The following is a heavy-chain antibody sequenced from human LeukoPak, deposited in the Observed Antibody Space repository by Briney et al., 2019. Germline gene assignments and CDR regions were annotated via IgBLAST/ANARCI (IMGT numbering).Heavy chain of an antibody. CDR1: GFTFSNAW. CDR2: IKAKAHGGTI. CDR3: TTDGVGVEGATYDN. V-gene: IGHV3-15*01. D-gene: IGHD1-26*01. Sequence: GGSLRLSCAASGFTFSNAWMAWVRQAPGKGLEWVGRIKAKAHGGTIEYAAPVKGRFTISRDDSINTLYLQMNSLKTEDTAVYYCTTDGVGVEGATYDNWGQGTLVSVSS. J-gene: IGHJ4*02.